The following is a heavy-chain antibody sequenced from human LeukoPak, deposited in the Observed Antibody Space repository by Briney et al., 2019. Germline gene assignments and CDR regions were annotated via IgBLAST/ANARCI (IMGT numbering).Heavy chain of an antibody. J-gene: IGHJ6*03. Sequence: GSSVKVSCKASGGTFSSYAISWVRQAPGQGLEWMGGIIPIFGTANYAQKFQGRVTITADESTSTAYMELSSLRSEDTAVYYCARVVVVPAATLGYYYYYMDVWGKGTTVTVSS. CDR1: GGTFSSYA. V-gene: IGHV1-69*01. CDR3: ARVVVVPAATLGYYYYYMDV. CDR2: IIPIFGTA. D-gene: IGHD2-2*01.